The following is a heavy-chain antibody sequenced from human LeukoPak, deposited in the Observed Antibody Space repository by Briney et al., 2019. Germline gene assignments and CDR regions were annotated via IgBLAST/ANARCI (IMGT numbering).Heavy chain of an antibody. Sequence: PPGGSLRLSCAASGFTFSSYSMNWVRQAPGKGLEWVAKINKDGSEKYYVDSVKGRFTISRDNAKNSLYLQMNSLRAEDTAVYYCARDRTGNNDFWSGYTTFFDYWGQGTLVTVSS. CDR2: INKDGSEK. CDR1: GFTFSSYS. D-gene: IGHD3-3*01. V-gene: IGHV3-7*01. J-gene: IGHJ4*02. CDR3: ARDRTGNNDFWSGYTTFFDY.